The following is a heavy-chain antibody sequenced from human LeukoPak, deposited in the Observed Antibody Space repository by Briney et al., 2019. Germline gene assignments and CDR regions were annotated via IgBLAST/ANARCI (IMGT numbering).Heavy chain of an antibody. CDR1: GGSISSGGYY. Sequence: SQTLSLTCTVSGGSISSGGYYWSWIRPHPGKGLEWIGYIYYSGSTYYNPSLKSRVTISVDTSKNQFSLKLSSVTAADTAVYYCAREYSGYDGGDYYYYGMDVWGQGTTVTVSS. D-gene: IGHD5-12*01. J-gene: IGHJ6*02. V-gene: IGHV4-31*03. CDR3: AREYSGYDGGDYYYYGMDV. CDR2: IYYSGST.